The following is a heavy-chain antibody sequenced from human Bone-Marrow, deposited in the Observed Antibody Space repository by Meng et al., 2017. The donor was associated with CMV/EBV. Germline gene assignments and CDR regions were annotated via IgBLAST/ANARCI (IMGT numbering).Heavy chain of an antibody. Sequence: GGSLRLSCAASGFTFSSYGMHWVRQAPGKGLEWVAFIRYDGSNKYYADSVKGRFTISRDNSKNTLYLQMNSLRAEDTAVHYCARGTIRDYWGQGTLVAVSS. D-gene: IGHD2-2*01. J-gene: IGHJ4*02. V-gene: IGHV3-30*02. CDR1: GFTFSSYG. CDR3: ARGTIRDY. CDR2: IRYDGSNK.